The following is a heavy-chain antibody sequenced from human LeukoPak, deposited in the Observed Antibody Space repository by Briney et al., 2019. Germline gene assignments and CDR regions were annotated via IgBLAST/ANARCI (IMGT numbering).Heavy chain of an antibody. Sequence: GRSLRLSCAASGFTFSSYGMHWVRQAPGKGLEWVAFIRYDGSNKYYADSVKGRFTISRDNSKNTLYLQMNSLRAEDTAVYYCAKDRTLGAWDFDPTLDYWGQGTLVTVSS. CDR3: AKDRTLGAWDFDPTLDY. V-gene: IGHV3-30*02. CDR1: GFTFSSYG. J-gene: IGHJ4*02. D-gene: IGHD1-26*01. CDR2: IRYDGSNK.